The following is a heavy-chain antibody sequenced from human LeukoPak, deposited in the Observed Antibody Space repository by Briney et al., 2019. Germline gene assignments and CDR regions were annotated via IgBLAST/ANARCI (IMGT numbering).Heavy chain of an antibody. J-gene: IGHJ4*02. V-gene: IGHV3-30-3*02. CDR1: GFTFSSYA. D-gene: IGHD3-3*01. CDR2: ISYDGSNK. CDR3: AKKGFDFWSGRTDY. Sequence: GRSLRLSCAASGFTFSSYAMHWVRQAPGKGLEWVAVISYDGSNKYYADSVKGRFTISRDNSKNTLYLQMNSLRAEDTAVYYCAKKGFDFWSGRTDYWGQGTLVTVSS.